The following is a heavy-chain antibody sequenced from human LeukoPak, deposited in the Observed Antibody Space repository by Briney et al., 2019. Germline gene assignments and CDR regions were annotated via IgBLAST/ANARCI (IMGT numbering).Heavy chain of an antibody. CDR3: VKDRGNGGWSPFAF. D-gene: IGHD6-19*01. V-gene: IGHV3-64D*06. CDR1: GFSFDNSG. J-gene: IGHJ4*02. CDR2: INKIGTTT. Sequence: GGSLRLSCSASGFSFDNSGMHWVRQAPGKGLDYISSINKIGTTTYYADSVKGRFIISRDNSKNTLYLQMSSLRPEDTALYYCVKDRGNGGWSPFAFWGQGTLVTVSS.